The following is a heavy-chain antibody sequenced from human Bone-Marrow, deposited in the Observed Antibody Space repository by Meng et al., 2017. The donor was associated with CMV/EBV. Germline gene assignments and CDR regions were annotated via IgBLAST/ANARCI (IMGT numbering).Heavy chain of an antibody. CDR3: TRTTHIGPSGGRLYFDY. J-gene: IGHJ4*02. CDR1: GDSVSNNSAT. D-gene: IGHD2-15*01. CDR2: TYQRSKWYN. V-gene: IGHV6-1*01. Sequence: QVELQQSGPGLVKPSQTLSLTCAISGDSVSNNSATWNWFRQSPSRGLEWLGRTYQRSKWYNDYAVSVKSRMTISLDTSKNQFSLQLNSVTPEDTAVYYCTRTTHIGPSGGRLYFDYWGQGTLVTVSS.